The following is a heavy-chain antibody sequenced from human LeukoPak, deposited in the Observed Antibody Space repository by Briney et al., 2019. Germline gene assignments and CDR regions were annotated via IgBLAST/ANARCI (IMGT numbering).Heavy chain of an antibody. CDR2: IIPMFGAP. CDR3: ARDAGGTYRSYYALHV. Sequence: SVKVSCKASGDSFSNYGFSWVRQAPGQGLEWMGGIIPMFGAPNYAQRFKGRVTITAGASTSTVYMELSSLTSDDTAVYYCARDAGGTYRSYYALHVWGQGTTVTVS. V-gene: IGHV1-69*01. D-gene: IGHD3-16*01. CDR1: GDSFSNYG. J-gene: IGHJ6*02.